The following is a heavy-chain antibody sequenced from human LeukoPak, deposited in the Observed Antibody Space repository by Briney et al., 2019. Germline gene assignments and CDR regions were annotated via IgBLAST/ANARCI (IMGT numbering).Heavy chain of an antibody. V-gene: IGHV3-33*01. CDR3: ARDRLVRGVGSAVFDY. CDR2: IWYDGSNK. CDR1: GFTFSSYG. Sequence: PGRSLRLSCAASGFTFSSYGMPWVRQAPGKGLEWVAVIWYDGSNKYYADSVKGRFTISRDNSKNTLYLQMNSLRAEDTAVYYCARDRLVRGVGSAVFDYWGQGTLVTVSS. J-gene: IGHJ4*02. D-gene: IGHD3-10*01.